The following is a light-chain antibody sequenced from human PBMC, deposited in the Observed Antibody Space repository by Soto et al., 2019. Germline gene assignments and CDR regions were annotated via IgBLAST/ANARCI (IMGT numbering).Light chain of an antibody. V-gene: IGKV1-6*01. CDR1: QGIRSA. J-gene: IGKJ1*01. CDR3: LLDYAYFWT. CDR2: AAS. Sequence: ATQVTQSSSSLAAFLCDRVPLTCRTSQGIRSALGWYQQKPGKVPKLLIYAASTLQSGVPSRGSGSGSGRDCTLTSSSLQPEDFATYDCLLDYAYFWTVGQGTKVEI.